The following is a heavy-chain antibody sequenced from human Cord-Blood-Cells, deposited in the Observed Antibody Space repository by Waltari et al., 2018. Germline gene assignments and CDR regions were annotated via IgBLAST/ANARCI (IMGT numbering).Heavy chain of an antibody. J-gene: IGHJ4*02. D-gene: IGHD6-19*01. V-gene: IGHV3-15*01. CDR1: GFTLRTAW. Sequence: EVQLVESGGGLVKPGGSLRLSCAASGFTLRTAWMRWVPQPPGKGLEWVGRIKSKTDGGTTDYAAPVKGRFTISRDDSKNTLYLQMNSLKTEDTAVYYCTTDLGSGWYSPGYWGQGTLVTVSS. CDR3: TTDLGSGWYSPGY. CDR2: IKSKTDGGTT.